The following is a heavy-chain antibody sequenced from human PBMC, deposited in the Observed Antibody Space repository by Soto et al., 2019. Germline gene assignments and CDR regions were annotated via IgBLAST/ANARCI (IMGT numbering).Heavy chain of an antibody. CDR2: IYYSGST. J-gene: IGHJ4*02. D-gene: IGHD6-19*01. V-gene: IGHV4-61*01. CDR3: ATSLAVAGTIYFDY. CDR1: GGSVSSGSYY. Sequence: SETLSLTCTVSGGSVSSGSYYWSWIRQPPGKGLEWIGYIYYSGSTNYNPSLKSRVTISVDTSKNQFSLKLSSVTAADTAVYYCATSLAVAGTIYFDYWGQGTLVTVSS.